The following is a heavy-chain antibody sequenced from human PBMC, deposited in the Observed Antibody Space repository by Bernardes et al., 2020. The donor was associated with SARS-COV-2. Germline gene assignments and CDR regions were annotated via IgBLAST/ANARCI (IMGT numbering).Heavy chain of an antibody. CDR1: GFTFGSYW. Sequence: GGSLRLSCAASGFTFGSYWMHWVRQAPGEGLVWVSRINPDGSDTTYADSVKGRFTISRDNARNTASLQMNGLRAGDTAVYYCVRSAFYQSTGYYYDSWGQGALVTVSS. V-gene: IGHV3-74*01. CDR3: VRSAFYQSTGYYYDS. CDR2: INPDGSDT. D-gene: IGHD2-2*03. J-gene: IGHJ4*02.